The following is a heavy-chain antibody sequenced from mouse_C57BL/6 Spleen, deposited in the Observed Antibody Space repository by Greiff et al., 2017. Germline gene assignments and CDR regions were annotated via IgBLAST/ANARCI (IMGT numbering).Heavy chain of an antibody. CDR2: ISYDGSN. CDR1: GYSITSGYY. J-gene: IGHJ3*01. V-gene: IGHV3-6*01. CDR3: AREGYDYDGAWFAY. D-gene: IGHD2-4*01. Sequence: QLVESGPGLVKPSQSLSLTCSVTGYSITSGYYWNWIRQFPGNKLEWMGYISYDGSNNYNPSLKNRISITRSTSKNQVVLKLNSVTTEDKATSYCAREGYDYDGAWFAYWGQGTLVTVSA.